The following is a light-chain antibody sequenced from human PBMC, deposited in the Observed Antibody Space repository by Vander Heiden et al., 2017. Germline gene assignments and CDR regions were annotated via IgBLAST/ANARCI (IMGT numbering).Light chain of an antibody. CDR3: QQSYRNPRT. V-gene: IGKV1-39*01. CDR1: QSISSY. CDR2: AAS. Sequence: DIQMTQPPSSLSASVGDRVTITCRASQSISSYLNWYQQKPGKAPKVLIYAASSLQSGVPSRFSGSGSGTDFTLSINSLQPEDFATYYCQQSYRNPRTFGQGTKMEIK. J-gene: IGKJ1*01.